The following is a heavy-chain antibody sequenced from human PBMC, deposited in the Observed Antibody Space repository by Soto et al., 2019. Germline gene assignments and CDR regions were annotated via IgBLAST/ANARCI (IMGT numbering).Heavy chain of an antibody. Sequence: QVQLVESGGGVVQPGRSLRLSCAASGFTFSSYAMHWVRQAPGKGLEWVAVISYDGSNKYYADSVKGRFTISRDNSKNTLYLQMNSLRAEDTAVYYCATQKPPSSITIFGVAPHNNYYYYGMDVWGQGTTVTVSS. D-gene: IGHD3-3*01. CDR1: GFTFSSYA. CDR2: ISYDGSNK. V-gene: IGHV3-30-3*01. CDR3: ATQKPPSSITIFGVAPHNNYYYYGMDV. J-gene: IGHJ6*02.